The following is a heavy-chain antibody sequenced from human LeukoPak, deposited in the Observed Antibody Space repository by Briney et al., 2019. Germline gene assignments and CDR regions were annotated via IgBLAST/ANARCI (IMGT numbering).Heavy chain of an antibody. D-gene: IGHD3-9*01. J-gene: IGHJ4*02. CDR2: IIPIFGTA. CDR3: ARARYYDILTGYYHFDY. Sequence: GSSVKVSCKASGGTFSSYAISWVRQAPGQGLEWMGGIIPIFGTASYAQKFQGRVTITTDESTSTAYMELSSLRSEDTAVYYCARARYYDILTGYYHFDYWGQGTLVTVSS. V-gene: IGHV1-69*05. CDR1: GGTFSSYA.